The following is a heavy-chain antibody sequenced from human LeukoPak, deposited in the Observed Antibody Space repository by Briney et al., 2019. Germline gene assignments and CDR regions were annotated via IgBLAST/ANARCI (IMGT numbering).Heavy chain of an antibody. J-gene: IGHJ4*02. CDR2: VYYSGST. CDR1: GGSISSSNYY. D-gene: IGHD1-26*01. V-gene: IGHV4-39*01. Sequence: KPSETLSLTCFVSGGSISSSNYYWAWIRQPPGKGLEWIGSVYYSGSTYYNPSLKSRLTMSVDTSKNQFSLKLSSVTAADTAVYYCATGGTYYFFDSWGQGALVTVSS. CDR3: ATGGTYYFFDS.